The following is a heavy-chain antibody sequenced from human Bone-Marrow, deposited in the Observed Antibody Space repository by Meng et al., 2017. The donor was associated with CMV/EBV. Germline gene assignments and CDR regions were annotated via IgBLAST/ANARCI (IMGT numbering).Heavy chain of an antibody. CDR2: IKQDGSEK. CDR3: ARVSGWRWKY. CDR1: GFTFSCYW. J-gene: IGHJ1*01. V-gene: IGHV3-7*01. Sequence: GESLDISCAASGFTFSCYWMSWVRQAPGKGLEWVGNIKQDGSEKYYVDSVKGRFNISRDNANNSLYLQMNSLSAEDTAVYSCARVSGWRWKYWGQGPLVTVSS. D-gene: IGHD5-24*01.